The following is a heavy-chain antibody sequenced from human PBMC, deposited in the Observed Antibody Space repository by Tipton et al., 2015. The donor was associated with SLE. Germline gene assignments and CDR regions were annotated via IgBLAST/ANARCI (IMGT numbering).Heavy chain of an antibody. J-gene: IGHJ3*02. V-gene: IGHV3-21*03. D-gene: IGHD3-3*01. Sequence: SLRLSCAASGFTFSSYSMNWVRQAPGKGLEWVSSISSSSSYIYYADSVKGRFTISRDNAKNSLYLQMNSLRAEDTAVYYCARRFLEWLLPDAFDIWGQGTMVTVSS. CDR1: GFTFSSYS. CDR3: ARRFLEWLLPDAFDI. CDR2: ISSSSSYI.